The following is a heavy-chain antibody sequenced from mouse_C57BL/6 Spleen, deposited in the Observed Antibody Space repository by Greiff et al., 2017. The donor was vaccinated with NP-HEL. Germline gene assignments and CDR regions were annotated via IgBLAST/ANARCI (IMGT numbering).Heavy chain of an antibody. CDR2: IDPEDGET. J-gene: IGHJ3*01. CDR1: GFNIKDYY. D-gene: IGHD1-1*01. V-gene: IGHV14-2*01. Sequence: EVKLMESGAELVKPGASVKLSCTASGFNIKDYYMHWVKQRTEQGLEWIGRIDPEDGETKYAPKFQGKATITADTSSNTAYLQLSSLTSEDTAVYYCASYGSSYWFAYWGQGTLVTVSA. CDR3: ASYGSSYWFAY.